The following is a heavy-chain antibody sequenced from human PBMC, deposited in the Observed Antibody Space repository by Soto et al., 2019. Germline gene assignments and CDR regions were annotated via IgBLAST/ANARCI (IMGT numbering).Heavy chain of an antibody. D-gene: IGHD2-21*02. CDR1: GYTFTSYD. Sequence: QVQLVQSGAEVKKPGASVKVSCKASGYTFTSYDINWVRQATGQGLEWMGWMNPNSGNTGYAQKFQGRVTMTRNTSISTAYMELSSLRSDDTAVYYCARDAYCGGDCYSYYYGMDVWGQGTTVTVSS. J-gene: IGHJ6*02. V-gene: IGHV1-8*01. CDR2: MNPNSGNT. CDR3: ARDAYCGGDCYSYYYGMDV.